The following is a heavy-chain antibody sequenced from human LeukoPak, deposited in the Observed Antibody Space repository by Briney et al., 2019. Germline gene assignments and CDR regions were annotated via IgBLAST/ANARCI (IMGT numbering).Heavy chain of an antibody. CDR1: GLTFSSHW. CDR2: ITNDGSST. CDR3: ARHSSGYYSPFDY. J-gene: IGHJ4*02. D-gene: IGHD3-22*01. Sequence: GGSLRLSCAASGLTFSSHWMHWVRQAPGKGLVWVSRITNDGSSTTYADSVKGRFTISGDNAKNMLYLQVNSLRAEDTAVYYCARHSSGYYSPFDYWGQGTLVTVSS. V-gene: IGHV3-74*01.